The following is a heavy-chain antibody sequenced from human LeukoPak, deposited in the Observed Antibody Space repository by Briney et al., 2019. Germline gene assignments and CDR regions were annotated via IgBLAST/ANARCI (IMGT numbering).Heavy chain of an antibody. Sequence: GRSLRLSCAASGFTFSSYAMHWVRQAPGKGLEWVAAISYDGSNKYYADSVKGRFTISRDNSKHTLCLQMNSLRAEDTAVYYCARGSHYYYGSGTNPFDYWGQGTLVTVSS. V-gene: IGHV3-30-3*01. CDR2: ISYDGSNK. J-gene: IGHJ4*02. CDR1: GFTFSSYA. CDR3: ARGSHYYYGSGTNPFDY. D-gene: IGHD3-10*01.